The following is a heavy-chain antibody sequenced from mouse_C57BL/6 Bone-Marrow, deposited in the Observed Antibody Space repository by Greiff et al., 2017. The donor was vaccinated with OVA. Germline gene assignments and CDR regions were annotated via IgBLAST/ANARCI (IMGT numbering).Heavy chain of an antibody. CDR3: ARHEVNYDYDNYAMDY. J-gene: IGHJ4*01. CDR2: FYPGSGRI. V-gene: IGHV1-62-2*01. CDR1: GYNFTAYT. Sequence: QVQLQQSGAELVKPGASVKLSCKASGYNFTAYTIHWVKPRSGQGLEWIGWFYPGSGRIKYNEKFKDKVTLAEGKSSSTVFMELSILTSDDSAVYFLARHEVNYDYDNYAMDYWGQGTSVTVSA. D-gene: IGHD2-4*01.